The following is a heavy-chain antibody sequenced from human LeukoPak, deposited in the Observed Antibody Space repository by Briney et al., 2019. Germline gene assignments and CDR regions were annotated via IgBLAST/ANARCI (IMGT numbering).Heavy chain of an antibody. CDR1: GGSFSGYY. V-gene: IGHV4-34*01. CDR2: INHSGST. CDR3: ARHSRDFWSGYYTANAR. J-gene: IGHJ4*02. Sequence: SETLSLTCAVYGGSFSGYYWSWIRQHPGKGLEWIGEINHSGSTNYNPSLKSRVTISVDTSKNQFSLKLSSVTAADTAVYYCARHSRDFWSGYYTANARWGQGTLVTVSS. D-gene: IGHD3-3*01.